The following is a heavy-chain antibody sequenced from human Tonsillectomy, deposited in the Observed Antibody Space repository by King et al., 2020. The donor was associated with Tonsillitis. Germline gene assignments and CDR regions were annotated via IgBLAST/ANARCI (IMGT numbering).Heavy chain of an antibody. CDR1: GYSFTSYW. V-gene: IGHV5-51*03. CDR2: VYPGVSDT. CDR3: ARLVGEAAAGTGFDY. J-gene: IGHJ4*02. D-gene: IGHD6-13*01. Sequence: QLVQSGAEVKKPGESLKISCQGSGYSFTSYWIAWVRQRPGKGLGWMGFVYPGVSDTRYSPSFQGQVTISADKYINTAYLQWSSLKASDPAMYYCARLVGEAAAGTGFDYWGQGTLVTVSS.